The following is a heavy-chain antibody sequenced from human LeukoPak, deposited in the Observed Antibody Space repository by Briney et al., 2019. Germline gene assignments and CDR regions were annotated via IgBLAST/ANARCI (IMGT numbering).Heavy chain of an antibody. D-gene: IGHD6-13*01. CDR3: ARVRIRAAAGTEYYYYMDV. V-gene: IGHV1-8*03. CDR2: MNPNSGNT. Sequence: ASVKVSCKASGYTFTSYDINWVRQATGQGLEWMGWMNPNSGNTGYAQKFQGRVTITRNTSISTAYMELSSLRSEDTAVYYCARVRIRAAAGTEYYYYMDVWGKGTTVTISS. J-gene: IGHJ6*03. CDR1: GYTFTSYD.